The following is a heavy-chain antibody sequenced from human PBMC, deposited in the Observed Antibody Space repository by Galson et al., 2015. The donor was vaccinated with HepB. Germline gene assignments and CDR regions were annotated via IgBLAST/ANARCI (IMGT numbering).Heavy chain of an antibody. CDR3: ARGGGFGEEDWFDP. Sequence: SLRLSCAASGFTFSSYDMHWVRQATGKGLEWVSAIGTAGDTYYPGSVKGRFTISRENAKNSLYLQMNSLRAGDTAVYYCARGGGFGEEDWFDPWGQGTLVTVSS. CDR1: GFTFSSYD. CDR2: IGTAGDT. J-gene: IGHJ5*02. D-gene: IGHD3-10*01. V-gene: IGHV3-13*01.